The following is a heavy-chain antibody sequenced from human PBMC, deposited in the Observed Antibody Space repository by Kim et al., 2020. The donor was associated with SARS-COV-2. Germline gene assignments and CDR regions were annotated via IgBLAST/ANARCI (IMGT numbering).Heavy chain of an antibody. CDR1: GGSISSSSYY. CDR2: IYYSGST. Sequence: SETLSLTCTVSGGSISSSSYYWGWIRQPPGKGLEWIGSIYYSGSTYYNPSLKSRVTIPVDTSKNQFSLKLSSVTAADTAVYYCRSVGGYYKLYNWFDPWGQGTLGTVSS. D-gene: IGHD3-22*01. V-gene: IGHV4-39*01. CDR3: RSVGGYYKLYNWFDP. J-gene: IGHJ5*02.